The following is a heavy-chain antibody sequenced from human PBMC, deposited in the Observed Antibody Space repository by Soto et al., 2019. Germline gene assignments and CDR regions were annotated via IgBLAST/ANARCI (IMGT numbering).Heavy chain of an antibody. J-gene: IGHJ5*02. D-gene: IGHD6-6*01. Sequence: ASVKVSCKASGGTFSSYAISWVRQAPGQGLEWMGGIIPIFGTANYAQKFQGRGTITADESTSTAYMELSSLRSEDTAVYYCARDPDRYSSSNNWFDPWGQGTLVTVSS. CDR2: IIPIFGTA. CDR3: ARDPDRYSSSNNWFDP. CDR1: GGTFSSYA. V-gene: IGHV1-69*13.